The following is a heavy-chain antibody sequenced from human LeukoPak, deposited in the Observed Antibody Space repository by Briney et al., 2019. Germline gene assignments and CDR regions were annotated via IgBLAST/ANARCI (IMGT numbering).Heavy chain of an antibody. J-gene: IGHJ4*02. Sequence: GGSLRLSCAASGFTFSSYEMNWVRQAPGKGLEWVSYISSSGSTIYYADSVKGRFTISRDNAKNSLYLQMNSLRAEDTAVYYCARDRGVVYGSGSPDYWGQGTLVTVSS. CDR1: GFTFSSYE. V-gene: IGHV3-48*03. CDR2: ISSSGSTI. D-gene: IGHD3-10*01. CDR3: ARDRGVVYGSGSPDY.